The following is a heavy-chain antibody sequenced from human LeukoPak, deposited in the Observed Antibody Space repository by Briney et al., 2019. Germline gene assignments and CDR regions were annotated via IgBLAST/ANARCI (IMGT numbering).Heavy chain of an antibody. CDR3: TREDYYYASGH. Sequence: GGSLRLSCAASGFTFSTSWMTWVRQAPGKGLDWLGNINPDGSRINYVDSVKGRFTISRDNAKNSLFLQMNSLRAEDTAVYYCTREDYYYASGHWAQGTLVTVSS. J-gene: IGHJ4*02. D-gene: IGHD3-10*01. V-gene: IGHV3-7*01. CDR2: INPDGSRI. CDR1: GFTFSTSW.